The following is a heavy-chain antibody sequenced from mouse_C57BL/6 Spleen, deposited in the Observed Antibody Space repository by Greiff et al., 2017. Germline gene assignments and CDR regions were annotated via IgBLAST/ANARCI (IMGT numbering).Heavy chain of an antibody. V-gene: IGHV1-80*01. Sequence: VKLMESGAELVKPGASVKISCKASGYAFSSYGMNWVKQRPGKGLEWIGQIYPGDGDTNYNGKFKGKATLTADKSSSTAYMQLSNLTSEDAAVYFCARHYGAYWGQGTLVTVSA. J-gene: IGHJ3*01. CDR3: ARHYGAY. CDR1: GYAFSSYG. CDR2: IYPGDGDT. D-gene: IGHD1-1*02.